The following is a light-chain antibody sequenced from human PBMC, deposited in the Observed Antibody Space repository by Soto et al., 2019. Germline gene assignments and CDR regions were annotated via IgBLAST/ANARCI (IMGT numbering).Light chain of an antibody. J-gene: IGKJ1*01. CDR1: QSVSGY. Sequence: EIVLTQSPGTLSLSPGERATLSCRASQSVSGYLAWYQQKPGQAPRLLIYDASNRATGIPDRFSGSASGREFTLTISRLEPEDFAVYYCQQYGRSPSWTFGQGTKVDIK. CDR2: DAS. V-gene: IGKV3-20*01. CDR3: QQYGRSPSWT.